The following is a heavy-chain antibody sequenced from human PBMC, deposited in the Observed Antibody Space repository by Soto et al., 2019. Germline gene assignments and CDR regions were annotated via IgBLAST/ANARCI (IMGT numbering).Heavy chain of an antibody. CDR3: GLYIGKFSGLGPS. V-gene: IGHV1-3*01. CDR2: ISPVNGNT. D-gene: IGHD5-12*01. J-gene: IGHJ5*02. CDR1: GYTFTNYA. Sequence: ASVKVSCKASGYTFTNYAIHWVRQAPGQNLEWMGWISPVNGNTKYSQRFQGRVTFTSDTSASTAYMELSSLRSEDTAVFYCGLYIGKFSGLGPSWGQETLVTVSS.